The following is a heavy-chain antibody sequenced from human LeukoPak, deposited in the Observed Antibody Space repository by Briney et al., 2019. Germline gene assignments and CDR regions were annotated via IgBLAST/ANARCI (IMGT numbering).Heavy chain of an antibody. CDR2: INPSGGST. D-gene: IGHD6-19*01. CDR1: GYTFTSYY. CDR3: ATVMSAVADY. J-gene: IGHJ4*02. V-gene: IGHV1-46*01. Sequence: ASVKVSCKASGYTFTSYYIHWVRQAPGQGLEWMGLINPSGGSTNYAQKFQGRVTMTRDTSTSTVYMELSSLRSEDTAVYYCATVMSAVADYWGQGTLVTVSS.